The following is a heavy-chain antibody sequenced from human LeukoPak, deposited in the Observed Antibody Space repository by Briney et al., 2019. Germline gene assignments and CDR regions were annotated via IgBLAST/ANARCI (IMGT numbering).Heavy chain of an antibody. Sequence: GGSLRLSCAASGFTFSDYYMSWIRQAPGKGLEWVSYISSSGSNIYYADSVQGRFTISRDNAKNSLYLQMNSLRAEDMALYYCAKDLDYGGNSGLDYWGQGTLVTVSS. CDR1: GFTFSDYY. CDR2: ISSSGSNI. D-gene: IGHD4-23*01. V-gene: IGHV3-11*01. J-gene: IGHJ4*02. CDR3: AKDLDYGGNSGLDY.